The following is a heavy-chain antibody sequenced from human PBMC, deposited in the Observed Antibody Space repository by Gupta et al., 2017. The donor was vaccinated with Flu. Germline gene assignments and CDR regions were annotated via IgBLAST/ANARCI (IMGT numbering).Heavy chain of an antibody. Sequence: EVQLLESGGGLVQPGGSLRLSCTASGFTFSDYAMSWVRQAPGKGLEWVSDISGSGASTYFADSVKGRFTISRDNSKNMLYLQMNSLRAEDTAVYYCAQDVCNACYDVFELWGQGTKGTVSS. CDR1: GFTFSDYA. J-gene: IGHJ3*01. D-gene: IGHD2-15*01. CDR2: ISGSGAST. V-gene: IGHV3-23*01. CDR3: AQDVCNACYDVFEL.